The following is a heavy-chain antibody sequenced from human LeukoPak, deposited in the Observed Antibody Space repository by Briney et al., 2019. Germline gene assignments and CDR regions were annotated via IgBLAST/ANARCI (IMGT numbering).Heavy chain of an antibody. CDR3: ARDCTNGVCYS. D-gene: IGHD2-8*01. CDR2: ISSSSSYI. J-gene: IGHJ4*02. Sequence: GGSLRLSCAASRFTFSSYSMNWVRQAPGKGLEWVSSISSSSSYIYYADSVKGRFTISRDNAKNSLYLQMNSLRAEDTAVYYCARDCTNGVCYSWGQGTLVTVSS. V-gene: IGHV3-21*01. CDR1: RFTFSSYS.